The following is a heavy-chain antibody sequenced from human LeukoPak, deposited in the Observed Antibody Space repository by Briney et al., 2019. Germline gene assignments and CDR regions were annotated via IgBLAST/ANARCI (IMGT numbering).Heavy chain of an antibody. Sequence: ASVKVSCKASGYTFTSYGISWVRQAPGQGLEWMGWISAYNGNTNYAQKLQGRATMTTDTSTSTAYMELRSLRSDDTAVYYCARDGIAAAGPYYYYGMDVWGQGTTVTVSS. J-gene: IGHJ6*02. CDR3: ARDGIAAAGPYYYYGMDV. CDR2: ISAYNGNT. V-gene: IGHV1-18*01. D-gene: IGHD6-13*01. CDR1: GYTFTSYG.